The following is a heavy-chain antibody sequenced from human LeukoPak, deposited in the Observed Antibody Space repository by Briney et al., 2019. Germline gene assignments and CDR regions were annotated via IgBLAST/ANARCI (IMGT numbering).Heavy chain of an antibody. D-gene: IGHD3-10*01. CDR1: GYTFTSYD. CDR3: ARASHGSGSSRYYYYYGMDV. J-gene: IGHJ6*02. V-gene: IGHV1-8*03. CDR2: MNPNSGNT. Sequence: ASVKVSCKASGYTFTSYDINWVRQATGQGLEWMGWMNPNSGNTGYAQKFQGRVTITRNTSISTAYMELSSLRSEDTAVYYCARASHGSGSSRYYYYYGMDVWGQGTTVTVSS.